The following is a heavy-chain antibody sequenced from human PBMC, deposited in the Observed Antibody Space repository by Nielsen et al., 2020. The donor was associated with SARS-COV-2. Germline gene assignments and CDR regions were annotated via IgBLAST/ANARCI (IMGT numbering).Heavy chain of an antibody. CDR2: ISGSGGST. V-gene: IGHV3-23*01. J-gene: IGHJ4*02. Sequence: GESLKISCAASGFTFSDYYMSWIRQAPGKGLEWVSAISGSGGSTYYADSVKGRFTISRDNSKNTLYLQMNSLRAEDTAVYYCAKDPVRYSGYKYFDYWGQGTLVTVSS. D-gene: IGHD5-12*01. CDR1: GFTFSDYY. CDR3: AKDPVRYSGYKYFDY.